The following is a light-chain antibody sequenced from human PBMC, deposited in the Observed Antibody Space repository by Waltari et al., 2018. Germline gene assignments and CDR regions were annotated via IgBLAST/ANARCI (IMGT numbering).Light chain of an antibody. J-gene: IGLJ2*01. CDR2: SNN. Sequence: QSVLTQPPSASGSPGQRVTISCSGSSSNIGSNPVNWYQHLPGTAPKLLIYSNNHRPSGVPDRFSGSKSGTSASLAIGGLQSEDEADYYCAVWDDSLNGVVFGGGTKLTVL. CDR3: AVWDDSLNGVV. CDR1: SSNIGSNP. V-gene: IGLV1-44*01.